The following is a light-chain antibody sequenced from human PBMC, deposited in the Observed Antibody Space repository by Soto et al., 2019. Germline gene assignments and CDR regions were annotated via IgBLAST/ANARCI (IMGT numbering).Light chain of an antibody. J-gene: IGKJ5*01. CDR1: QSLTRNY. CDR3: QQYDISPIT. V-gene: IGKV3-20*01. Sequence: ESVLTQSPGTLSLSPGERATLSCRASQSLTRNYLAWYQQKPGQAPRVLIYGASSRATGIPDRFSGSGSATDFTLTISRLEPEDFAVYYRQQYDISPITFGQGTRLE. CDR2: GAS.